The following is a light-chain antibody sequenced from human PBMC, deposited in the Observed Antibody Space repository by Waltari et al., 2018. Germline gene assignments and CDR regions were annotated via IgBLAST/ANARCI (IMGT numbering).Light chain of an antibody. CDR2: EGS. V-gene: IGLV2-23*03. CDR1: SSDIGSYNL. J-gene: IGLJ2*01. Sequence: QSALTQPVSVSGSPGQSITISCTGTSSDIGSYNLVSWYQQHPGKAPKLLIYEGSKRPSGVSNRFSGSKSGNTASLTISGLQTEDEADYYCCSYAGSSIFVVFGGGTKLTVL. CDR3: CSYAGSSIFVV.